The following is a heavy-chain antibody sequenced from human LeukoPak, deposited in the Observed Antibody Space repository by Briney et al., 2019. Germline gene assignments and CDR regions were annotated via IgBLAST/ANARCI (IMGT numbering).Heavy chain of an antibody. CDR2: RNHRGSS. Sequence: PSETLSLTCSVHGSSFTGYYWSWIRQPPGKGLEWIGERNHRGSSYFNPSFESRVTISLDMSRKQFSLNLTSVTAADTAFYYCARGPGSYSGAADYWGQGTLVTVSS. CDR3: ARGPGSYSGAADY. J-gene: IGHJ4*02. CDR1: GSSFTGYY. D-gene: IGHD6-19*01. V-gene: IGHV4-34*01.